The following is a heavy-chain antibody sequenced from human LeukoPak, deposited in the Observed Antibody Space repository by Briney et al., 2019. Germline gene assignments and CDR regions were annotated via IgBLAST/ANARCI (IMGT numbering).Heavy chain of an antibody. D-gene: IGHD6-6*01. CDR2: ISGSGGST. CDR1: GFTFSSYA. CDR3: AKNVQYSSSSSWFDP. V-gene: IGHV3-23*01. J-gene: IGHJ5*02. Sequence: GGSLRLSCAASGFTFSSYAMSWVRQAPGKGLEWVSAISGSGGSTYYADSVKGRFTISRDNSKNTLYLQMNSLRAEDTAVYYCAKNVQYSSSSSWFDPWGQGTLVTVSS.